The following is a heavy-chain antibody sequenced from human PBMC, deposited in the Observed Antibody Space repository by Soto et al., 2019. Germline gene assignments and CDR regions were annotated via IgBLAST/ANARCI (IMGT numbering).Heavy chain of an antibody. J-gene: IGHJ5*02. D-gene: IGHD2-2*01. V-gene: IGHV4-30-2*01. CDR3: ARGKGSIVVVPAPNWFDP. CDR1: GGPISSGGYS. Sequence: SETLSLTCAVSGGPISSGGYSWSWIRQPPGKGLEWIGYIYHSGSTYYNPSLKSRVTISVDRSKNQFSLKLSSVTAADTAVYYCARGKGSIVVVPAPNWFDPWGQGTLVTVSS. CDR2: IYHSGST.